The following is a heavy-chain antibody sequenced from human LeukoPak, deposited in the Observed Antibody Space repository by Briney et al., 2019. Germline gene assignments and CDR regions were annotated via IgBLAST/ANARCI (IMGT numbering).Heavy chain of an antibody. CDR3: AREACSGGSCYLGGDAFDI. Sequence: SQTLSLTCAISGDSVSSNSAAWNWIRQSPSRGLEWLGSTYYRSKWYNDYAVSVKSRITINPDTSKNQFSLQLNSVTPEDTAVYYCAREACSGGSCYLGGDAFDIWGQGTMVTVSS. V-gene: IGHV6-1*01. CDR1: GDSVSSNSAA. D-gene: IGHD2-15*01. J-gene: IGHJ3*02. CDR2: TYYRSKWYN.